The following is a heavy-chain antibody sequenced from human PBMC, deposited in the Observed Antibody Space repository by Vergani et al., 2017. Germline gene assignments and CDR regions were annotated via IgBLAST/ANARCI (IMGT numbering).Heavy chain of an antibody. CDR1: GYYFTDNY. CDR3: VRGGTFDWLST. Sequence: QVQLVQSGAEVKKPGAAVKVSCKASGYYFTDNYLYWVRQAPGQGLEWMGRITPQNGGTQYAEKFKGRVTMTRDTPITTAYMELTSLTSGDTAVYYCVRGGTFDWLSTWGQGTLVTVSS. J-gene: IGHJ5*02. D-gene: IGHD3-9*01. V-gene: IGHV1-2*02. CDR2: ITPQNGGT.